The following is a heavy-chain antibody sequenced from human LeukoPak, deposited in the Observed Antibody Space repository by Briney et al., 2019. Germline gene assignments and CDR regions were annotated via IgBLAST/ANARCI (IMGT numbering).Heavy chain of an antibody. Sequence: SVTVSCKASGGTFSSYAISWVRQAPGQGLEWMGGIIPIFGTANYAQKFQGRVAITTDESTSTAYMELSSLGSEDTAVYYCARDPGYCSGGSCYSRGPFDYWGQGTLVTVSS. V-gene: IGHV1-69*05. CDR3: ARDPGYCSGGSCYSRGPFDY. CDR2: IIPIFGTA. CDR1: GGTFSSYA. J-gene: IGHJ4*02. D-gene: IGHD2-15*01.